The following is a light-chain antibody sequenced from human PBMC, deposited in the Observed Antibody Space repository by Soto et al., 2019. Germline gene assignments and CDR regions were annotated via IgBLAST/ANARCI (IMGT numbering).Light chain of an antibody. CDR3: QKYNGTPRT. CDR1: QDISGH. CDR2: EAS. Sequence: DIQVTRSPSSLSASVGDRVTITCRASQDISGHLAWYQQKPGKVPKLLIYEASTLQSRVPSRFSASGSGTDFTLTISSLQPEDVATYYCQKYNGTPRTFGQGTKVELK. V-gene: IGKV1-27*01. J-gene: IGKJ1*01.